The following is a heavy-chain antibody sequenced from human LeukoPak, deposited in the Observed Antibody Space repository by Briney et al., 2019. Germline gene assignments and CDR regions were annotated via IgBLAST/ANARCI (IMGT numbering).Heavy chain of an antibody. V-gene: IGHV3-7*01. Sequence: PGGSLRLSCAASGFTFSSYWMSWVRQAPGKGLEWVANIKQDGSEKYYVDSVKGRFTISRDNAKNSLYLQMNSLRAEDTAVYYCARVGVITMVRGGVFDIWGQGTMVTVSS. CDR3: ARVGVITMVRGGVFDI. D-gene: IGHD3-10*01. CDR2: IKQDGSEK. J-gene: IGHJ3*02. CDR1: GFTFSSYW.